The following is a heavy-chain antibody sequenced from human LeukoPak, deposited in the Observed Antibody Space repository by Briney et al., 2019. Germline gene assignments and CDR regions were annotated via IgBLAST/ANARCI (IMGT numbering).Heavy chain of an antibody. Sequence: ASVKVSCKASGYTFTRSAMNWVRQAPGQGLEWMGRINPNSGGTNYAQKFQGRVTMTRDTSISTAYMELSRLRSDDTAVYYCARVRQPGNWFDPWGQGTLVTVSS. CDR2: INPNSGGT. CDR1: GYTFTRSA. D-gene: IGHD1-1*01. J-gene: IGHJ5*02. V-gene: IGHV1-2*06. CDR3: ARVRQPGNWFDP.